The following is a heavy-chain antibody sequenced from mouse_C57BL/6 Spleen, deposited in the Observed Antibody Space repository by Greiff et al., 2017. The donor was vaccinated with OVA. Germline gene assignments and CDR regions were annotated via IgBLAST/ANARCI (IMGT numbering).Heavy chain of an antibody. CDR1: GFTFSSYA. D-gene: IGHD1-1*01. Sequence: EVQLVESGGGLVKPGGSLKLSCAASGFTFSSYAMSWVRQTPEKRLEWVATISDGGSYTYYPDNVKGRFTISRDNAKNNLYLQMSHLKSEDTAMYYCARGGFTTVVSYWYFDVWGTGTTVTVSS. CDR2: ISDGGSYT. V-gene: IGHV5-4*01. CDR3: ARGGFTTVVSYWYFDV. J-gene: IGHJ1*03.